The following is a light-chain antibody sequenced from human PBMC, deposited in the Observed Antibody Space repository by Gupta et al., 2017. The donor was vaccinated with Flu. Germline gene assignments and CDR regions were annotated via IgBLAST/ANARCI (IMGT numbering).Light chain of an antibody. J-gene: IGKJ1*01. V-gene: IGKV1-39*01. CDR2: ATF. CDR3: QQSYSTPRT. CDR1: QSITSY. Sequence: PSSLSASVGDRVTITCRASQSITSYLNWYQQKPGKAPKLLIYATFSLESGVPSRFSGSGSGTDFTLTISSLQPEDFATYYCQQSYSTPRTFGQGTKVEIK.